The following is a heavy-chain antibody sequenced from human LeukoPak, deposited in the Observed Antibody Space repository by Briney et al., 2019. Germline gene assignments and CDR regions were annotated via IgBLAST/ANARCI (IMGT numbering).Heavy chain of an antibody. J-gene: IGHJ6*03. Sequence: PSETLSLTCTVSGGSISSYYWSWIRQPAGKGLEWIGRIYTSGSTNYNPSLKSRVTMSVDTSKNQFSLKLSSVTAADTAVYYCARDKGSSWYGDYYHYYMDVWGKGTTVTVSS. CDR2: IYTSGST. CDR3: ARDKGSSWYGDYYHYYMDV. CDR1: GGSISSYY. V-gene: IGHV4-4*07. D-gene: IGHD6-13*01.